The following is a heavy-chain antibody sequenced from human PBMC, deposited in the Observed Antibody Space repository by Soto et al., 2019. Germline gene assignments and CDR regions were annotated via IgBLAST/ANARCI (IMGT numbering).Heavy chain of an antibody. Sequence: EVQLVESGGGLVKPGGSLRLSCAVSGFIFSDFSMNWVRQAPGKGLEWVASIGSSGGTSFYADSVKGRFIISRDNAKTSLDLQITSLRAEDTAVYYCAREKRHNSLGGRFGMDVWGQGTTVTVS. CDR2: IGSSGGTS. CDR3: AREKRHNSLGGRFGMDV. D-gene: IGHD1-1*01. CDR1: GFIFSDFS. V-gene: IGHV3-21*01. J-gene: IGHJ6*02.